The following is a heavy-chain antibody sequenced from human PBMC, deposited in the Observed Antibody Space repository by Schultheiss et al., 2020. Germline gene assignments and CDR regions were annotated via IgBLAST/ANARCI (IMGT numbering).Heavy chain of an antibody. CDR3: ARRGDGYTFDY. D-gene: IGHD5-24*01. V-gene: IGHV4-34*01. CDR2: VYYSGST. CDR1: GGSFSGYY. Sequence: SETLSLTCAVYGGSFSGYYWTWIRHLPGEGLEWIGTVYYSGSTYYNPSLKSRVTISVDTSKNQFSLKLSSVTAADTAVYYCARRGDGYTFDYWGQGTLVNVSS. J-gene: IGHJ4*02.